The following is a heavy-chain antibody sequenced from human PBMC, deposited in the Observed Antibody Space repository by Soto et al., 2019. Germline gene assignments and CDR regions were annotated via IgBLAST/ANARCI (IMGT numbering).Heavy chain of an antibody. V-gene: IGHV3-7*03. CDR3: VRDMDV. CDR1: RFTFSRYW. CDR2: IKEDGSDK. J-gene: IGHJ6*02. Sequence: PGGSLGLSCAASRFTFSRYWMSWVRQAPGKGLEWVANIKEDGSDKYYVDSVKGRFTISRDNAKNSLYLQMNSLRAEDTAVYYCVRDMDVWGQGTTVTVSS.